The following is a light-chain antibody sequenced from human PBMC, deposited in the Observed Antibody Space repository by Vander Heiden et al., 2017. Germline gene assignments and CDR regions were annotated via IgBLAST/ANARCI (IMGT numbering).Light chain of an antibody. J-gene: IGKJ1*01. Sequence: DTQMTQFPSTLSASVGDTATITCRGSQNIKNWLAWYQQKPGKAPNLLFYKASVLQDGVPSRFSGSGSGTEFTLTISALQPDDSASYYCQQYNSLRTFGPGTKVEL. CDR3: QQYNSLRT. CDR2: KAS. V-gene: IGKV1-5*03. CDR1: QNIKNW.